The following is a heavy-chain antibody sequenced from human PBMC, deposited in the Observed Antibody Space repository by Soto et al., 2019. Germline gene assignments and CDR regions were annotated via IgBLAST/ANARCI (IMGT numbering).Heavy chain of an antibody. CDR3: GRDWDPPPPLFYYYYYGMDV. CDR1: GGTFSSYA. CDR2: IIPIFGTA. J-gene: IGHJ6*02. Sequence: QVQLVQSGAEVKKPGSSVKVSCKASGGTFSSYAISWVRQAPGQGLEWMGGIIPIFGTANYAQKFQGRVTITPEESTSPAYTERGSLGSGDPALYSCGRDWDPPPPLFYYYYYGMDVWGQGTTVTVSS. V-gene: IGHV1-69*01. D-gene: IGHD1-26*01.